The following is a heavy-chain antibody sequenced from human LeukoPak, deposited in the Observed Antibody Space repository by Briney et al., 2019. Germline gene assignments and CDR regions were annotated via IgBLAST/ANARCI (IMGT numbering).Heavy chain of an antibody. CDR2: ISYSGST. CDR3: ARHDSSGFPY. D-gene: IGHD6-19*01. CDR1: GGSISSSSYY. J-gene: IGHJ4*02. V-gene: IGHV4-39*01. Sequence: SETLSLTCTVSGGSISSSSYYWGWIRQPPGQGLEWIGSISYSGSTYYNPSLKSRVTISVDTSKNQFSLKLSSVTAADTAVYYCARHDSSGFPYWGQGTLVTVSS.